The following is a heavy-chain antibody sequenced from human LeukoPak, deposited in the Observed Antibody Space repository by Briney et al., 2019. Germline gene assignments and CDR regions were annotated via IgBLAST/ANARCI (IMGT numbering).Heavy chain of an antibody. D-gene: IGHD6-19*01. J-gene: IGHJ4*02. V-gene: IGHV4-39*01. CDR2: IYHSGST. Sequence: PSETLSLTCTVSGGSISSSTYYWGWIRQPPGKGLEWIGDIYHSGSTYQNPSLKSRVTISVDTSKNQFSMKLTSVTAADTAVYYCARHLHSSAWVSYFDYWGQGTLVIVSS. CDR1: GGSISSSTYY. CDR3: ARHLHSSAWVSYFDY.